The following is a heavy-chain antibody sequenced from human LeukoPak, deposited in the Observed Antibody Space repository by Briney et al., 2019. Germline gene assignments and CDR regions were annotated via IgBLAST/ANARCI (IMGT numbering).Heavy chain of an antibody. Sequence: SETLSLTCAVYGGSFSGYYWSWIRQPPGKGLEWLGEINHSGSTNYNPSLKSRVTISVDTSKNQFSLKLSSVTAADTAVYYCASFYGYGSGNWFDPWGQGTLVTVSS. CDR3: ASFYGYGSGNWFDP. V-gene: IGHV4-34*01. CDR2: INHSGST. J-gene: IGHJ5*02. CDR1: GGSFSGYY. D-gene: IGHD3-10*01.